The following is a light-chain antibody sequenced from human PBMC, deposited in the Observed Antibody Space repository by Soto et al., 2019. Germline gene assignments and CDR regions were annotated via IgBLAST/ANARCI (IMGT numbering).Light chain of an antibody. CDR3: SSYTISSTLV. CDR2: DVS. J-gene: IGLJ2*01. V-gene: IGLV2-14*03. Sequence: SVLTQPASVSGSPGQSITISCTGTSSDVGGYNYVSWYQQHPGKAPKLMIYDVSNRPSGVSNRFSGSKSGNTASLTISGLEAEDEADYYCSSYTISSTLVFGGGTKVTVL. CDR1: SSDVGGYNY.